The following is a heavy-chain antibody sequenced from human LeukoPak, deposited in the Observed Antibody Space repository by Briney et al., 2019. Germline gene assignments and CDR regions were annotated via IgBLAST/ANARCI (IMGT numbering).Heavy chain of an antibody. CDR2: IFPADSDT. Sequence: GSINTYYWSWIRQPPGKGLEWMGIIFPADSDTRYSPSFQGQVTISADKSINTAYLQWSSLKASDTAIYYCARQAGGFDYWGQGTLVTVSS. CDR1: GSINTYYW. V-gene: IGHV5-51*01. J-gene: IGHJ4*02. D-gene: IGHD3-10*01. CDR3: ARQAGGFDY.